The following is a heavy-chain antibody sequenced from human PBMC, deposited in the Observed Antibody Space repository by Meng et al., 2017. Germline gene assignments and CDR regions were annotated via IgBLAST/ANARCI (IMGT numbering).Heavy chain of an antibody. Sequence: ESLKISCAVYGGSFSGYYWSWIRQPPGKGLEWIGEINHSGSTNYNPSLKSRVTISVDTSKNQFSLKLSSVTAADTAVYYCARKRYYYGSGSEYYFDYWGQGTLVTVSS. D-gene: IGHD3-10*01. V-gene: IGHV4-34*01. CDR2: INHSGST. CDR3: ARKRYYYGSGSEYYFDY. J-gene: IGHJ4*02. CDR1: GGSFSGYY.